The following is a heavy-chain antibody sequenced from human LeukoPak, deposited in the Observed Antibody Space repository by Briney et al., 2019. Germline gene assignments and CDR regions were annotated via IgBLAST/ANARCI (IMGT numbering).Heavy chain of an antibody. CDR3: ARDLYQLLVVDV. CDR1: GGSVSSGSYY. V-gene: IGHV4-61*01. J-gene: IGHJ6*02. CDR2: TYYSGST. D-gene: IGHD2-2*01. Sequence: SETLSLTCTVSGGSVSSGSYYWSWIRQPPGKGLEWIGYTYYSGSTNYNPSLKSRVTISVDTSKNQFSLKLSSVTAADTAVYYCARDLYQLLVVDVWGQGTTVTVSS.